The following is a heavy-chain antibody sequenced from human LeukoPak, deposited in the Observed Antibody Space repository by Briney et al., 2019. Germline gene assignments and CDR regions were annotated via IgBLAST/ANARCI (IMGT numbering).Heavy chain of an antibody. CDR1: GGTFSSYA. Sequence: SVKVSCKASGGTFSSYANSWVRQAPGQGLEWMGGIIPIFGTANYAQKFQGRVTITADESTSTAYMELSSLRSEDTAVYYCARGVVKWELLACLDYWGQGTLVTVSS. CDR3: ARGVVKWELLACLDY. J-gene: IGHJ4*02. D-gene: IGHD1-26*01. V-gene: IGHV1-69*13. CDR2: IIPIFGTA.